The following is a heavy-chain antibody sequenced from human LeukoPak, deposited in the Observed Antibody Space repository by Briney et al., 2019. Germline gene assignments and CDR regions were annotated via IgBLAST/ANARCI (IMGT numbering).Heavy chain of an antibody. V-gene: IGHV3-30*02. CDR3: AKENYSNYACYFDY. J-gene: IGHJ4*03. CDR2: IRYDGSNK. CDR1: GFTFSSYG. D-gene: IGHD4-11*01. Sequence: GGSLRLSCATSGFTFSSYGMHWVRQAPGKGLEWVAFIRYDGSNKYYADSVKGRFTISRDNSKNTLYLQMNSLRAEDTAVYYCAKENYSNYACYFDYWGQGTLVTVSS.